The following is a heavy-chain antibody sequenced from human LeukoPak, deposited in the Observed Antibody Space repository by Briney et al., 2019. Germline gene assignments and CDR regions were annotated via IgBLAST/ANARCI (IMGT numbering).Heavy chain of an antibody. CDR3: ARDLGYCSGGSCYVPTGYYYGMDV. J-gene: IGHJ6*02. D-gene: IGHD2-15*01. CDR2: ISYDGSNK. V-gene: IGHV3-30-3*01. Sequence: GRSLRLSCAASGFTFSSYAMHWVRQAPGKGLEWVAVISYDGSNKYYADSVKGRFTISRDNSKNTLYLQMSSLRAEDTAVYYCARDLGYCSGGSCYVPTGYYYGMDVWGQGTTVTVSS. CDR1: GFTFSSYA.